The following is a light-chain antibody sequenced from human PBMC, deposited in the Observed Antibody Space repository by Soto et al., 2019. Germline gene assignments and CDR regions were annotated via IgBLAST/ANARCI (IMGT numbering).Light chain of an antibody. CDR2: LND. V-gene: IGLV1-44*01. J-gene: IGLJ3*02. Sequence: QSVLTQSPSASGTPGQKVTISCSGSGSSIGSNPVNWFQQLPGAAPTLLIYLNDQRPSGVPARFSGSKSGTSASLAISGLQSEDEADYYCAVWEDSLHARVFGGGTKLTVL. CDR1: GSSIGSNP. CDR3: AVWEDSLHARV.